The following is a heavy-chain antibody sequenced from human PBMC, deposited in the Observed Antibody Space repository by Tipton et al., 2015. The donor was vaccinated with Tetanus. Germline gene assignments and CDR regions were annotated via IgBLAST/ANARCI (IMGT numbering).Heavy chain of an antibody. CDR2: ISASGST. J-gene: IGHJ6*02. CDR1: GESFSGHY. V-gene: IGHV4-34*09. CDR3: ARDHGITWGGMGYYYGMDV. D-gene: IGHD3-16*01. Sequence: TLSLTCAVSGESFSGHYWSWIRQAPGKGLEWVGEISASGSTNYNPSLKSRVSMSVDTSKNQFSLRLSSVTAADTAVYYCARDHGITWGGMGYYYGMDVWGQGTTVTVSS.